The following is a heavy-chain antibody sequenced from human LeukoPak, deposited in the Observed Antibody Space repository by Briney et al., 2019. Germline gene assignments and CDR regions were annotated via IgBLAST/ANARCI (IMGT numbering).Heavy chain of an antibody. Sequence: SQTLSLTCAISGVSVSSNSGAWNWIRQSPPRGLEWLGRTYYRSRWSNDYALSVSSRITINPDTSKNQFFLHLNSVTPEDTAVYYCAREVAGTYSFDIWGQGTMVTVSS. J-gene: IGHJ3*02. CDR2: TYYRSRWSN. CDR3: AREVAGTYSFDI. CDR1: GVSVSSNSGA. D-gene: IGHD6-13*01. V-gene: IGHV6-1*01.